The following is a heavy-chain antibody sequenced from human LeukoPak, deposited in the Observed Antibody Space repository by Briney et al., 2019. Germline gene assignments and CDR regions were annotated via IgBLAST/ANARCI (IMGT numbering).Heavy chain of an antibody. Sequence: TGGSLRLSCAASGFTFSSYAMNWVRQAPGKGLEWVSYISSSSSTIYYAESVKGRFTISRDNAKNALFLQMNSLTAEDTSVYYCVRGADTGYSSDSWGQGTLVTVSS. V-gene: IGHV3-48*04. CDR3: VRGADTGYSSDS. CDR2: ISSSSSTI. J-gene: IGHJ4*02. CDR1: GFTFSSYA. D-gene: IGHD3-9*01.